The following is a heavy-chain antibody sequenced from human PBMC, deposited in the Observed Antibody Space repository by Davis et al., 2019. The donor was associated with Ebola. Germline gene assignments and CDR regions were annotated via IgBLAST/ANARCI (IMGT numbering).Heavy chain of an antibody. V-gene: IGHV4-39*01. CDR2: IYYSGST. J-gene: IGHJ4*02. CDR1: GGSISSSSYY. D-gene: IGHD5-18*01. Sequence: SETLSLTCTVSGGSISSSSYYWGWIRQPPGKGLEWIGSIYYSGSTYYNPSLKSRVTISVDTSKNQFSLKLSSVTAADTAVYYCARFSRGYSYEIDYWGQGTLVTVS. CDR3: ARFSRGYSYEIDY.